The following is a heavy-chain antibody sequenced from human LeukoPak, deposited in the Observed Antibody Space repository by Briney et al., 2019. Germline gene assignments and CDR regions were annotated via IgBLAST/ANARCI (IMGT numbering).Heavy chain of an antibody. D-gene: IGHD6-13*01. CDR3: ARVPIAAAGMQS. V-gene: IGHV4-38-2*02. J-gene: IGHJ4*02. CDR2: IYHSGST. Sequence: SETLSLTCTVSGYSISSGYYWGWIRQPPGMGLEWIGSIYHSGSTYYNPSLKSRVTISVDTSKNQFSLKLSSVTAADTAVYYCARVPIAAAGMQSWGQGTLVTVSS. CDR1: GYSISSGYY.